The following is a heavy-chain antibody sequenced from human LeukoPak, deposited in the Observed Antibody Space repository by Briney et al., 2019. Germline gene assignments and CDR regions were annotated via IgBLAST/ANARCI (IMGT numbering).Heavy chain of an antibody. CDR2: INHSGST. J-gene: IGHJ5*02. CDR1: GGSFSYYY. Sequence: SETLSLTCAVYGGSFSYYYWSWIRQPPGKTLEWIGEINHSGSTNYNPSLKSRVTISVDTSKNQFSLKLSSETAADTAVYYCAIRKYYDILTGYRKIPTSGFDPWGQGTLVTVSS. D-gene: IGHD3-9*01. CDR3: AIRKYYDILTGYRKIPTSGFDP. V-gene: IGHV4-34*01.